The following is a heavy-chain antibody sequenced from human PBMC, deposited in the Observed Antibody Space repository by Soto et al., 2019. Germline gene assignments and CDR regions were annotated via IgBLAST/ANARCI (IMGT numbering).Heavy chain of an antibody. D-gene: IGHD1-26*01. Sequence: EVQLVESGGGLVQPGGSLRLSYAASGFTVSSSYMGWVRQAPGKGLEWVSSIYSGGNTYYADAVRGRFTISTDNSSDTPYLQLTSLIVDDTAMYCGARHVGFYWYFDLWGRGTLVTVSS. CDR3: ARHVGFYWYFDL. J-gene: IGHJ2*01. V-gene: IGHV3-66*04. CDR2: IYSGGNT. CDR1: GFTVSSSY.